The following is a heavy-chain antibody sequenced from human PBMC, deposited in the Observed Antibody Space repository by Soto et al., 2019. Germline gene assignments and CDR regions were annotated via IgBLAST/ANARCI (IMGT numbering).Heavy chain of an antibody. D-gene: IGHD5-12*01. CDR2: IKSKTEGGTT. V-gene: IGHV3-15*07. J-gene: IGHJ6*02. CDR1: GFTFSNAW. CDR3: TTDRAVDNYYFYGMDV. Sequence: GGSLRLSCAASGFTFSNAWMNWVRQAPGKGLEWVGRIKSKTEGGTTDYAAPVKGRFTISRDDSKDTLYLQMNSLKTEDKAVYYCTTDRAVDNYYFYGMDVWGQGTTVTVSS.